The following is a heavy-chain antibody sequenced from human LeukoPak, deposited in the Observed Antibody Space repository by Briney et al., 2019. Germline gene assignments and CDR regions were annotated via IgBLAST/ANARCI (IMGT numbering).Heavy chain of an antibody. CDR1: GFTFSSYA. CDR2: ISGSGGST. D-gene: IGHD2-2*01. Sequence: GGSLRLSCAASGFTFSSYAMSWVRQAPGKGLEWVSAISGSGGSTYYADSVKGRFTISRGNSKNTLYLQMNSLRAEDTAVYYCAKDPRPRIVVVPAAIWYWGQGTLVTVSS. CDR3: AKDPRPRIVVVPAAIWY. V-gene: IGHV3-23*01. J-gene: IGHJ4*02.